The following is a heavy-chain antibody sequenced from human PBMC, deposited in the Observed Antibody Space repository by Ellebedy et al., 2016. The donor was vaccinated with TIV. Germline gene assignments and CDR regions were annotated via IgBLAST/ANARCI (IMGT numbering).Heavy chain of an antibody. D-gene: IGHD7-27*01. Sequence: PGGSLRLSCSASGFTFSSYGMHWVRQAPGKGLEYVSTISSDGDSTHYADSVKGRFTISRDNSKNTLWLQMSSLRAEDTAVYYCVKNPSLGRRVGWYFDLWGRGTLVTVSS. CDR2: ISSDGDST. CDR3: VKNPSLGRRVGWYFDL. J-gene: IGHJ2*01. CDR1: GFTFSSYG. V-gene: IGHV3-64D*06.